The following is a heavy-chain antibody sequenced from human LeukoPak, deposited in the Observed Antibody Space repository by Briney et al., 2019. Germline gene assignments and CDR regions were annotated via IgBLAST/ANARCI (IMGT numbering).Heavy chain of an antibody. Sequence: SETLSLTCTFSGIFISCSSYYVGWIRQPPGKGLEWIGSIYYSGSTYYNPSLKSRVTISVDAPKNQFTLRLSSVTATDTAVYYWATTGPTQIDYWGQGTLVTVSS. J-gene: IGHJ4*02. V-gene: IGHV4-39*01. CDR1: GIFISCSSYY. CDR3: ATTGPTQIDY. CDR2: IYYSGST.